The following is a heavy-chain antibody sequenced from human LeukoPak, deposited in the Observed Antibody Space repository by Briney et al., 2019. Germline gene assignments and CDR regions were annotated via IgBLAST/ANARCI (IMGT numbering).Heavy chain of an antibody. CDR3: ARPVYYYDSSGYYSYSWFDP. CDR2: IYYSGST. J-gene: IGHJ5*02. V-gene: IGHV4-39*01. D-gene: IGHD3-22*01. CDR1: GGSISSSSYY. Sequence: SETLSLTCTVSGGSISSSSYYWGWIRQPPGKGLEWIGSIYYSGSTYYNPSLKSRVTISVDTSKNQFSLKLSSVTAADTAVYYCARPVYYYDSSGYYSYSWFDPWGQGTLVTVSS.